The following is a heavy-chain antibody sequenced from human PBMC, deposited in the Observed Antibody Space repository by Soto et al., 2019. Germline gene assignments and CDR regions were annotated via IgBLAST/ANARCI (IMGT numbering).Heavy chain of an antibody. Sequence: QVQLVQSGAEVRQPASSVKVSCKTSGGTFSSYAISWVRQAPGQGLEWMGGIVPIDDTSTYAQKFQGRVTLTADESTSTVYMALSSLRSDETAVYYCVSAVAIPGYPDNWCQGTLVTVSS. CDR3: VSAVAIPGYPDN. CDR2: IVPIDDTS. CDR1: GGTFSSYA. J-gene: IGHJ4*02. V-gene: IGHV1-69*12. D-gene: IGHD5-12*01.